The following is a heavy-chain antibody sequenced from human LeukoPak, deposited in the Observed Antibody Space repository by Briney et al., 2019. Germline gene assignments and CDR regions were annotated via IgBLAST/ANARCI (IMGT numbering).Heavy chain of an antibody. CDR3: ARDHYQLQTYYYGMDV. CDR2: IIPIFGTA. CDR1: GGTFSSYA. V-gene: IGHV1-69*05. Sequence: ASVKVSCKASGGTFSSYAISWVRQAPGQGLEWMGGIIPIFGTANYAQKFQGRVTITTDESTSTAYMELSSLRSEDTAVYYCARDHYQLQTYYYGMDVWGQGTTVTVSS. J-gene: IGHJ6*02. D-gene: IGHD2-2*01.